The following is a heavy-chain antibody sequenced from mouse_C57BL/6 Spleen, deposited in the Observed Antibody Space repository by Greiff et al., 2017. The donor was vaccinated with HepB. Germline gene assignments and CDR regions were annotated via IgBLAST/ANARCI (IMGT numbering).Heavy chain of an antibody. CDR3: ARKGDGYYDAMDY. CDR1: GYTFTSYW. CDR2: INPSNGGT. J-gene: IGHJ4*01. D-gene: IGHD2-3*01. V-gene: IGHV1-53*01. Sequence: QVQLKQPGTELVKPGDSVKLSCKASGYTFTSYWMHWVKQRPGQGLEWIGNINPSNGGTNYNEKLKSKATLTVDKSASTAYMQLSSLTSEDSAVYYCARKGDGYYDAMDYWGQGTSVTVSS.